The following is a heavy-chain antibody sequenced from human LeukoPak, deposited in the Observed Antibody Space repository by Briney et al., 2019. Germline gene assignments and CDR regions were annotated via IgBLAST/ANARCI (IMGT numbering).Heavy chain of an antibody. CDR3: ARGDFYSGSFLDY. D-gene: IGHD3-10*01. CDR1: GYTFSNYG. J-gene: IGHJ4*02. V-gene: IGHV1-18*01. CDR2: ISPYNGNT. Sequence: ASVKVSCKASGYTFSNYGISWVRQAPGQGLEWMGWISPYNGNTNSAQKFQGRVTMTRDTSITTAYLELSRLTSDDTAVYYCARGDFYSGSFLDYWGQGTLVTVSS.